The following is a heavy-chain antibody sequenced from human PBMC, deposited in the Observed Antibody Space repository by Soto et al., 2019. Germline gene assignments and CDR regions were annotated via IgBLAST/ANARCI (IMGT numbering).Heavy chain of an antibody. Sequence: LSLTCTVSGGSISSSSYYWGWIRQPPGKGLEWIGSIYYSGSTYYNPSLKSRVTISVDTSKNQFSLKLSSVTAADTAVYYCAAPLTRGYSYGFHYYYGMDVWGQGTTVTVSS. V-gene: IGHV4-39*01. J-gene: IGHJ6*02. CDR1: GGSISSSSYY. CDR3: AAPLTRGYSYGFHYYYGMDV. CDR2: IYYSGST. D-gene: IGHD5-18*01.